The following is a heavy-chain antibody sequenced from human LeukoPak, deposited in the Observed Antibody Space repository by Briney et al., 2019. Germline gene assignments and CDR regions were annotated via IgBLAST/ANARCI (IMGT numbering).Heavy chain of an antibody. J-gene: IGHJ4*02. CDR1: GFTFSSYR. Sequence: GGSLRLSCVGTGFTFSSYRMNWVRQAPGKGLEWVSSISSSSSYIYYADSVKGRVTISRDNAKNSLYLQMNSLRVEDTAVYYCARDKDVYFDYWGQGTLVTVSS. CDR2: ISSSSSYI. CDR3: ARDKDVYFDY. V-gene: IGHV3-21*01.